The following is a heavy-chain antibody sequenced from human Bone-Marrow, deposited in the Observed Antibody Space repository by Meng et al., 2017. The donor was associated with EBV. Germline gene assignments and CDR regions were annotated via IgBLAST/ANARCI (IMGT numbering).Heavy chain of an antibody. CDR2: INPNSGGT. J-gene: IGHJ4*02. CDR1: GYTFSGYY. V-gene: IGHV1-2*06. CDR3: ARDLTNDYFDY. D-gene: IGHD3-3*01. Sequence: GQLVQSGAEVKKPGASGKASGKASGYTFSGYYMHWVRQAPGQGLEWMGRINPNSGGTNYAQKFQGRVTMSRDTSISTAYMELSRLRSDDTALYYCARDLTNDYFDYWGQGTLVTVSS.